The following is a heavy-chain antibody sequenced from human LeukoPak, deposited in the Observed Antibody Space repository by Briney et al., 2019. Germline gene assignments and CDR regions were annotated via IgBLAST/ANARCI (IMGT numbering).Heavy chain of an antibody. J-gene: IGHJ4*01. CDR1: GYTFIDCY. Sequence: ASVKVSCKASGYTFIDCYIHWVRQAPGQGLEWIGWINPNSGGTNHAQRFQGRVTMTRDTSISTAYMELSSLRSDDTAVYYCARGCSTYSAYYDYWGQGTQVTVSS. V-gene: IGHV1-2*02. D-gene: IGHD6-25*01. CDR2: INPNSGGT. CDR3: ARGCSTYSAYYDY.